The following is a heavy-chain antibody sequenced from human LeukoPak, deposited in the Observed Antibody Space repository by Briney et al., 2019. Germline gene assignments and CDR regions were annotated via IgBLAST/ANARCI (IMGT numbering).Heavy chain of an antibody. CDR2: IYYRGSN. CDR3: ARRGHYYDTSGYYYFDY. J-gene: IGHJ4*02. Sequence: SETLSLTCTVSGGSISSYYWGWIRQPPGKGLEWIGSIYYRGSNNDNPSLKSRVTISVDTSKNQFSLKLTSVTAADTAVYYCARRGHYYDTSGYYYFDYWGQGTLVTVSS. CDR1: GGSISSYY. D-gene: IGHD3-22*01. V-gene: IGHV4-39*01.